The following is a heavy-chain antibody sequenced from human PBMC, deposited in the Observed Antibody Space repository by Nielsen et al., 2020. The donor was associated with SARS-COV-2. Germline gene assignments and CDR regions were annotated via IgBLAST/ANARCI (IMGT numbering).Heavy chain of an antibody. Sequence: WLRQPPGKGLEWLAVIWYDGSNKYYADSVKGRFTISRDNSKNTLYLQMNSLRAEDTAVYYCAREGPRGVTAPSRYRPALFDPWGQGTLVTVSS. D-gene: IGHD2-21*02. J-gene: IGHJ5*02. V-gene: IGHV3-33*01. CDR3: AREGPRGVTAPSRYRPALFDP. CDR2: IWYDGSNK.